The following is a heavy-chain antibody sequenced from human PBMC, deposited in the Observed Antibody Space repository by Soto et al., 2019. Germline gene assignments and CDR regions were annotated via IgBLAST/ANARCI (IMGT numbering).Heavy chain of an antibody. D-gene: IGHD3-22*01. CDR3: ARGSRYSADAFDI. CDR2: IYHSGST. V-gene: IGHV4-4*02. CDR1: GGSISSRNW. J-gene: IGHJ3*02. Sequence: PSETLSLTCAVSGGSISSRNWWNWVRQPPGKGLEWIGKIYHSGSTNYNPSLKSRVTISVDKSKNQFSLKLNSVTAEDTAVYYCARGSRYSADAFDIWGQGTMVTVSS.